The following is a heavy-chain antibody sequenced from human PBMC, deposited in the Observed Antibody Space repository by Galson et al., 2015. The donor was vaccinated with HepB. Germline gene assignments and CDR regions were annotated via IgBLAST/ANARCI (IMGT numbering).Heavy chain of an antibody. CDR1: GFTFSSYW. CDR3: ASGPDGMDV. V-gene: IGHV3-7*03. Sequence: SLRLSCAASGFTFSSYWMNWVRQAPGKGLEWVANIKQDGSEKYYVDSLKGRFSISRDNARNSLYLQMNSLRAEDTAVYYCASGPDGMDVWGQGTTVTVSS. J-gene: IGHJ6*02. CDR2: IKQDGSEK.